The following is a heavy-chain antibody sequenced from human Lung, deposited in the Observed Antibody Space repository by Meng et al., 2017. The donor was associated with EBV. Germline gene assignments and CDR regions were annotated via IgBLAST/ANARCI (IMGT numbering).Heavy chain of an antibody. CDR2: MYNSGST. Sequence: HLWESGRGLVKPAEPRSLSCTVSGGYVSSGHYYWSWIRPAQGKGLEWIGYMYNSGSTNYDPALKRRVTMSVDTSKNQFSLKLTSVTAADTAVYYCAGVDGTFYWHFDLWGRGTLVTVSS. CDR3: AGVDGTFYWHFDL. V-gene: IGHV4-61*01. CDR1: GGYVSSGHYY. D-gene: IGHD1-1*01. J-gene: IGHJ2*01.